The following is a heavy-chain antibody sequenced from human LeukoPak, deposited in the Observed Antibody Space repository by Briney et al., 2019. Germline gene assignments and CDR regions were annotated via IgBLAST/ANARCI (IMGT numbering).Heavy chain of an antibody. CDR1: GGSIASSSFF. D-gene: IGHD1-14*01. CDR3: ATNVPGTTYFDP. Sequence: PSETLSLTCSVSGGSIASSSFFWVWIRQPPGKGLEWIGEINHSGSTNYNPSLKSRVTISVDTSKNQFSLNLTSVTAADTAIYYCATNVPGTTYFDPWGQGTLVTVSS. CDR2: INHSGST. V-gene: IGHV4-39*07. J-gene: IGHJ4*02.